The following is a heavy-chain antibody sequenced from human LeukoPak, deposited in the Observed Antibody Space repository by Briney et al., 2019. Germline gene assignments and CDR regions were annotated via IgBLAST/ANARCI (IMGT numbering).Heavy chain of an antibody. D-gene: IGHD4-23*01. CDR2: IIPILGIA. J-gene: IGHJ4*02. V-gene: IGHV1-69*04. CDR3: ARYSDGGSSDYFDY. CDR1: GGTFSSYA. Sequence: ASVKVSCKASGGTFSSYAISWVRQAPGQGLELMGRIIPILGIANYAQKFQGRVTITADKSTSTAYMELSSLRSEDTAVYYCARYSDGGSSDYFDYWGQGTLVTVSS.